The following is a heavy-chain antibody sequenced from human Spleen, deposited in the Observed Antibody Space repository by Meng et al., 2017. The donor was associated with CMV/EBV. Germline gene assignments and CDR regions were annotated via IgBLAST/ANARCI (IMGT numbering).Heavy chain of an antibody. CDR1: GVSFSGYY. CDR2: INHSGST. D-gene: IGHD3-22*01. CDR3: SRSGYFFSPSPFDY. V-gene: IGHV4-34*01. J-gene: IGHJ4*02. Sequence: CAVYGVSFSGYYWSWIRQPPGKGLEWIGEINHSGSTNYNPSLKSRVTISVDTSKNQFSLKLSSVTAADTAVYYCSRSGYFFSPSPFDYWGQGTLVTVSS.